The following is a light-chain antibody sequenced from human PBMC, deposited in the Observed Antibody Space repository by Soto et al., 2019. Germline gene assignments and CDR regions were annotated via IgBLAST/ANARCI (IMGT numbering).Light chain of an antibody. CDR2: GAS. Sequence: EIVMTQSPATLSVFPGERATLSCRASQSISSSLAWYQQRPGQAPRLLIYGASTRATGVPARFSGSGSGTEFTLTISSLQPEDVATYYCQKYNIAPWTFGQGTKVEIK. CDR3: QKYNIAPWT. J-gene: IGKJ1*01. CDR1: QSISSS. V-gene: IGKV3-15*01.